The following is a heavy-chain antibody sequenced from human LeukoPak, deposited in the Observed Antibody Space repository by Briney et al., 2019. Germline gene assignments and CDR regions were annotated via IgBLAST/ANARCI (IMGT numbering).Heavy chain of an antibody. V-gene: IGHV5-51*01. Sequence: GESLKISCKGSGYSFTTHWIAWVRQMPGKGLEWMGIIYPGDSEIKYSPSFQGQVTISADKSISTAYLQWSSLQAADTAMYYCTRLASRRDPDKTSGQAYFDIWGQGTLVTVSS. CDR1: GYSFTTHW. J-gene: IGHJ4*02. CDR3: TRLASRRDPDKTSGQAYFDI. D-gene: IGHD2-15*01. CDR2: IYPGDSEI.